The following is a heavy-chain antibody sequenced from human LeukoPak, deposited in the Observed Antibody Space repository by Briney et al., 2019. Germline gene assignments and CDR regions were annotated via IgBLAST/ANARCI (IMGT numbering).Heavy chain of an antibody. CDR3: AKGPLVPSATYFFDY. J-gene: IGHJ4*02. CDR2: ISGSGGST. Sequence: GGSLRLSCAASGFTFSTYAMGWVRQAPGKGLEWVSAISGSGGSTYYADSVKGRFTVSRDNSRNTLYLQMNSLTAEDTAVYYCAKGPLVPSATYFFDYWGQGTLVVVSS. V-gene: IGHV3-23*01. CDR1: GFTFSTYA. D-gene: IGHD2-2*01.